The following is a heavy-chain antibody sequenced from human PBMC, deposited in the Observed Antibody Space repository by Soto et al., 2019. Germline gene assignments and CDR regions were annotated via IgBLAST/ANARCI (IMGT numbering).Heavy chain of an antibody. CDR3: ARLWFGEPVDY. CDR1: GGSISSYY. Sequence: QVQLQESGPGLVKPSETLSLTCTVSGGSISSYYWSWIRQPPGKGLEWIGYIYYSGSTNYNPSLKSRVTISVDTSKNQFPLKLSSVTAADTAVYYCARLWFGEPVDYWGQGTLVTVSS. J-gene: IGHJ4*02. V-gene: IGHV4-59*08. D-gene: IGHD3-10*01. CDR2: IYYSGST.